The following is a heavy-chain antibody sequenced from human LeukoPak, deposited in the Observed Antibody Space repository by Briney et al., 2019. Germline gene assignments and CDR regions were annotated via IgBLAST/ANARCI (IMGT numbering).Heavy chain of an antibody. J-gene: IGHJ3*02. Sequence: SETLSLTCTVSGGSISSYYWSWIRQPPGKGLEWIGYIYYSGSTNYNPSLKSRVTISVDTSKNQFSLKLSSVTAADTAVYYCARDHDSSGRYYRGTFDIWGQGAMVTVSS. CDR3: ARDHDSSGRYYRGTFDI. CDR1: GGSISSYY. CDR2: IYYSGST. D-gene: IGHD3-22*01. V-gene: IGHV4-59*01.